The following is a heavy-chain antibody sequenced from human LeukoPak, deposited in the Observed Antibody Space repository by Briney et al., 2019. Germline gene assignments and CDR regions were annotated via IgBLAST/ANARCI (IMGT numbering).Heavy chain of an antibody. CDR3: ARDLPGPLYYFDY. Sequence: ASVKVSCKASGYTFTGYYMHWVRQAPGQGLEWMGWINPNSGGTKYSQEFQGRVTITRDTSASTAYMELSSLRSEDMAVYYCARDLPGPLYYFDYWGQGTLVTVSS. CDR2: INPNSGGT. J-gene: IGHJ4*02. V-gene: IGHV1-2*02. CDR1: GYTFTGYY.